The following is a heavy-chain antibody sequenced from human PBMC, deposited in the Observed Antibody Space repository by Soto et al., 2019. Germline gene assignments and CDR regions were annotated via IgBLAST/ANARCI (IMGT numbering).Heavy chain of an antibody. D-gene: IGHD4-17*01. J-gene: IGHJ5*02. Sequence: QITLKESGPTLVKPTQPLTLTCTFSGFSLTTSGVGVGWIRQPPGKALEWLALIYWDDDKRYSPSLKSRLNIIKDTPKNLLVPTNTNMDPADTATYFCAHRTTTVTWWFDPWGQGTLVTVSS. V-gene: IGHV2-5*02. CDR2: IYWDDDK. CDR1: GFSLTTSGVG. CDR3: AHRTTTVTWWFDP.